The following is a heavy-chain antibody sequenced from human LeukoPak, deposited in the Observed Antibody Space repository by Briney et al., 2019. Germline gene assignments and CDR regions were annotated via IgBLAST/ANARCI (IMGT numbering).Heavy chain of an antibody. CDR2: IYYSGST. CDR3: ARLAPTYYYDSSGPSWFDP. Sequence: SETLSLTCTVPGGSISSYYWSWIRQPPGKGLEWIGYIYYSGSTNYNPSLKSPVTISVDTSKNQFSLRLSSVTAADTAVYYCARLAPTYYYDSSGPSWFDPWGQGTLVTVSS. CDR1: GGSISSYY. J-gene: IGHJ5*02. D-gene: IGHD3-22*01. V-gene: IGHV4-59*08.